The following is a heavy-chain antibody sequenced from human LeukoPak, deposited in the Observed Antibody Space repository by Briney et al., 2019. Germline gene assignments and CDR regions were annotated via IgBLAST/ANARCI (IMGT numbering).Heavy chain of an antibody. J-gene: IGHJ4*02. CDR1: GYTFTSYG. CDR2: ISAYNGNT. CDR3: ARDGGGIAAAGNLDY. Sequence: ASVKVSCKASGYTFTSYGISWVRQAPGQGLEWMGWISAYNGNTNYAQKLQGRVTMTTGTSTSTAYMELRSLRSDDTAVYYCARDGGGIAAAGNLDYWGQGTLVTVSS. V-gene: IGHV1-18*01. D-gene: IGHD6-13*01.